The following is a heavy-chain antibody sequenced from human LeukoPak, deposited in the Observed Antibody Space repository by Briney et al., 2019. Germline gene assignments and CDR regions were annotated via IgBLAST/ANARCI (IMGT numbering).Heavy chain of an antibody. V-gene: IGHV4-39*01. CDR3: ARQRGYSSSWYAPLNWFDP. CDR1: GGSISSSSYY. Sequence: SETLSLTCTVSGGSISSSSYYWGWIRQPPGKGLDWIGNVYYSGSTYYNPSLKSRVTISVDTSKNQFSLKLSAVTAADTAVYYCARQRGYSSSWYAPLNWFDPWGQGTLVTVSS. J-gene: IGHJ5*02. D-gene: IGHD6-13*01. CDR2: VYYSGST.